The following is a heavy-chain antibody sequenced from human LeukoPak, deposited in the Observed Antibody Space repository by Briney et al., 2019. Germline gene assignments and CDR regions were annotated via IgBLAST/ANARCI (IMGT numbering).Heavy chain of an antibody. CDR1: GAFISSHH. J-gene: IGHJ5*02. D-gene: IGHD3-9*01. CDR3: ARDYDILTGWNH. V-gene: IGHV4-4*07. Sequence: PSETLSLTCTVSGAFISSHHWSWIRQPAGKGLEWIGRIYSSGSTNYNPSLKSRVTMSVDTSKNQFSLKLSSVTAADTAVYYCARDYDILTGWNHWGQGTLVIVSS. CDR2: IYSSGST.